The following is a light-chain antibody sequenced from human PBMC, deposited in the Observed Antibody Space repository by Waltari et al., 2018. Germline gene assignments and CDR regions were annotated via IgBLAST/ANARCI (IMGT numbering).Light chain of an antibody. Sequence: DIVMTQSPDSLAVSLGERATIHCKSSQSVLYSATNKNYLAWYQKKPGQPPKLLIYWASIRGSGVPDRFSGSGSRTDVTLTISRLQAEDVAGYDCQQYYSTPPLTFGGGTKVEIK. J-gene: IGKJ4*01. CDR3: QQYYSTPPLT. V-gene: IGKV4-1*01. CDR1: QSVLYSATNKNY. CDR2: WAS.